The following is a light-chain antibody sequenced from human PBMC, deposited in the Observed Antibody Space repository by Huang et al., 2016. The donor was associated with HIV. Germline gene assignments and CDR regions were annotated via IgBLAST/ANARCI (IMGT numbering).Light chain of an antibody. CDR1: QSVSTN. CDR3: QQYNNWPPNT. V-gene: IGKV3-15*01. Sequence: IVMTQSPGTLSVSPGERATLSCRASQSVSTNLAWYQHKPGQAPRLLIHGASTRATGIPARFSGSGSGTEFTLTISTLQSEDFAVYYCQQYNNWPPNTFGQGTKLEIK. CDR2: GAS. J-gene: IGKJ2*01.